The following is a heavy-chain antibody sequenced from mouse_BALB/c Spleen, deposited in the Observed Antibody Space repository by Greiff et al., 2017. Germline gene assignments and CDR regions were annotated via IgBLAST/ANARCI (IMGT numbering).Heavy chain of an antibody. J-gene: IGHJ2*01. CDR2: IDPENGNT. CDR3: ARSDYGGLFDY. CDR1: GFNIKDYY. V-gene: IGHV14-1*02. Sequence: EVKLMESGAELVRPGALVKLSCKASGFNIKDYYMHWVKPRPEQGLEWIGWIDPENGNTIYDPKFQGKASITADTSSNTAYLQLSSLTSEDTAVYYCARSDYGGLFDYWGQGTTLTVSS. D-gene: IGHD1-1*01.